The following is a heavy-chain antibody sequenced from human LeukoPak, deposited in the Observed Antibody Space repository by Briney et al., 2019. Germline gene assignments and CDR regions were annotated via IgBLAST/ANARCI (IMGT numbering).Heavy chain of an antibody. D-gene: IGHD3-22*01. V-gene: IGHV3-23*01. CDR3: AKDGDSSGYHFDH. J-gene: IGHJ4*02. CDR1: GFTFSSFA. Sequence: AGGSLRLSCAASGFTFSSFALSWVRQAPGKGLEWVSAISGGGGITSYGDSVKGRFSISRDNSENTLYLRMNSLRAEDTAVYYCAKDGDSSGYHFDHWGQGTLVTVSS. CDR2: ISGGGGIT.